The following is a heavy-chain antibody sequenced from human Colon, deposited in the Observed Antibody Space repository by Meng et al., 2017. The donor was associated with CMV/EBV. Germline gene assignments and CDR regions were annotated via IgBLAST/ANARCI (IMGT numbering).Heavy chain of an antibody. CDR2: INGDGTST. CDR1: GFTFSNAW. J-gene: IGHJ4*02. Sequence: GGSLRLSCAASGFTFSNAWMRWVRQAPGKRPVWVSRINGDGTSTIYADFAKGRFTISRDNAKSILYLQVNSLRGDDTAVYYCAGGTSGDFHHWGQGTLVTVSS. D-gene: IGHD1-26*01. V-gene: IGHV3-74*01. CDR3: AGGTSGDFHH.